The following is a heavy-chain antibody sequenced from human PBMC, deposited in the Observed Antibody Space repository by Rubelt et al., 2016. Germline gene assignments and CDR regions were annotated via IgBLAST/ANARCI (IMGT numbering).Heavy chain of an antibody. CDR2: INHSGST. V-gene: IGHV4-34*01. D-gene: IGHD6-13*01. CDR1: GGSFSGYY. CDR3: ARGRRGSSSWLGRDYYGMDV. J-gene: IGHJ6*02. Sequence: QVQLQQWGAGLLKPSETLSLTCAVYGGSFSGYYWSWIRQPPGKGLEWIGEINHSGSTNYNPSLKSRVTISVDTSKNQFSLKLSSVTAADTAVYYCARGRRGSSSWLGRDYYGMDVWGQGTLVTVSS.